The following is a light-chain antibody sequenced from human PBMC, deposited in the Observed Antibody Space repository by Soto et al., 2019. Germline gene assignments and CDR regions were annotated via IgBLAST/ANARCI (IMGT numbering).Light chain of an antibody. CDR2: LEGSGSY. V-gene: IGLV4-60*02. CDR1: SGHSSYI. CDR3: ETWASNPGRV. Sequence: QLVLTQSSSASASLGSSVKLTCTLSSGHSSYIIAWHQQQPGKAPRYLMKLEGSGSYNKGSGVPDRFSGSSSGADRYLTISNLQFEDEADYYCETWASNPGRVFGGGTKLTVL. J-gene: IGLJ3*02.